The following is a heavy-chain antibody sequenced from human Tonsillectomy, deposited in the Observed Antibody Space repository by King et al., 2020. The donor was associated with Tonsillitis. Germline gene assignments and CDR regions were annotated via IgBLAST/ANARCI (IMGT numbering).Heavy chain of an antibody. CDR3: ARQPGYSSDWYPY. CDR2: IYYSGST. CDR1: GGSISSYY. J-gene: IGHJ4*02. D-gene: IGHD6-19*01. V-gene: IGHV4-59*08. Sequence: QLQESGPGLVKPSETLSLTCTVSGGSISSYYWSWIRQPPGKGLEWIGYIYYSGSTNYNPSLKSRVTISVDKSKNQFSLKLSSVTAADTAVYYCARQPGYSSDWYPYWVQGTLVTVSS.